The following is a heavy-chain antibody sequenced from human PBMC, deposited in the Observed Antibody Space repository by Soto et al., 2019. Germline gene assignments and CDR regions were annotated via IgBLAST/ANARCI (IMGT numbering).Heavy chain of an antibody. CDR3: ATWHLREHAYDI. CDR1: GFTVSGKKY. D-gene: IGHD4-17*01. J-gene: IGHJ3*02. Sequence: ESGGGLIQPGGSLRLSCAASGFTVSGKKYLAWVRQAPGKGLEWVSALYDVDDTFYADSVKGRFTTSGDSSRTIVYLQMNSLRPDDTAVYYCATWHLREHAYDIWGQGTAVTVSS. V-gene: IGHV3-53*01. CDR2: LYDVDDT.